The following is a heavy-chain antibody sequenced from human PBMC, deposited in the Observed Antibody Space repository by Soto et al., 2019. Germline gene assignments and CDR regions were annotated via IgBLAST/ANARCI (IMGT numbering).Heavy chain of an antibody. D-gene: IGHD2-2*01. J-gene: IGHJ5*02. CDR1: GYTFTSYA. CDR3: AREFRYCSSTSCYLPAATPNWFDP. Sequence: GASVKVSCKASGYTFTSYAMHWVRQAPGQRLEWMGWINAGNGNTKYSQKFQGRVTITRDTSASTAYMELSSLRSEDTAVYYCAREFRYCSSTSCYLPAATPNWFDPWGQGTLVTVS. CDR2: INAGNGNT. V-gene: IGHV1-3*01.